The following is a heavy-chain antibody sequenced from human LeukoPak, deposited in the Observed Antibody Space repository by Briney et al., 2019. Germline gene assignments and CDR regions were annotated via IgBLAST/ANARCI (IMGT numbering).Heavy chain of an antibody. D-gene: IGHD1-26*01. V-gene: IGHV1-8*03. CDR3: ARVVVGVEKVDY. J-gene: IGHJ4*02. CDR1: GYTFTSYG. Sequence: ASVKVSCKASGYTFTSYGISWVRQAPGQGLEWMGWVNPNSGYTGYAQKFQGRVTITRDTSINTAYMELSSLRSEDTAVYYCARVVVGVEKVDYWGQGTLVTVSS. CDR2: VNPNSGYT.